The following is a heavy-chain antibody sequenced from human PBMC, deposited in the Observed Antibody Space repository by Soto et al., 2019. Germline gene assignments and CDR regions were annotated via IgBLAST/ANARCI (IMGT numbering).Heavy chain of an antibody. D-gene: IGHD4-17*01. V-gene: IGHV1-69*02. CDR3: ARSRDRTTVVLWFDP. CDR2: IIPILGIA. CDR1: GGTFSSYT. J-gene: IGHJ5*02. Sequence: ASVKVSCKASGGTFSSYTISWVRQAPGQGLEWMGRIIPILGIANYAQKFQGRVTITADKSTSTAYMELSSLRSEDTAVYYCARSRDRTTVVLWFDPWGQGTLVTVSS.